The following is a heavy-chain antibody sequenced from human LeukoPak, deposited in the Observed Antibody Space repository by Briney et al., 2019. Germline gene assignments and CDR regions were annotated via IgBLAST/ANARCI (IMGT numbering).Heavy chain of an antibody. Sequence: ASLKVSCKATGFTFSSYYFSWMRQAPGQGLEWMGWVSGYNGNTHYEQKFQGRLTMTTDTSTSTVYMELRSLRSDDTAVYYCARELPGPGSSSSYGSNWFDPWGQGTLVTVSS. V-gene: IGHV1-18*01. D-gene: IGHD6-6*01. J-gene: IGHJ5*02. CDR3: ARELPGPGSSSSYGSNWFDP. CDR1: GFTFSSYY. CDR2: VSGYNGNT.